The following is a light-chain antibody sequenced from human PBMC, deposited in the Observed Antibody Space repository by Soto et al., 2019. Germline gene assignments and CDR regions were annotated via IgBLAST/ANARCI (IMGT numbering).Light chain of an antibody. CDR3: SSYEGSNIL. J-gene: IGLJ2*01. CDR2: EGA. Sequence: QSALTQPPSASGSPGQSVTISCTGTSSDVGAYDFVSWYQQHPDKAPKLILYEGAKRPSGVPDRFSGSKSGNTASLTVSGLPADDEADYYCSSYEGSNILFGGGTKLTVL. V-gene: IGLV2-8*01. CDR1: SSDVGAYDF.